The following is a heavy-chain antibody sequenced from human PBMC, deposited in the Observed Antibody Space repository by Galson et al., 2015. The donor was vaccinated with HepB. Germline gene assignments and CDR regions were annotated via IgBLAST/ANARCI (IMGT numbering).Heavy chain of an antibody. J-gene: IGHJ4*02. Sequence: SLRLSCAASGFTFSSYAMSWVRQAPGKGLEWGAVISYDGSNKYYADSVKGRFTISRDNSKNTLYLQMNSLRAEDTAVYYCANTWGGGDPPFDYWGQGTLVTVSS. CDR3: ANTWGGGDPPFDY. V-gene: IGHV3-30*18. CDR2: ISYDGSNK. D-gene: IGHD2-21*02. CDR1: GFTFSSYA.